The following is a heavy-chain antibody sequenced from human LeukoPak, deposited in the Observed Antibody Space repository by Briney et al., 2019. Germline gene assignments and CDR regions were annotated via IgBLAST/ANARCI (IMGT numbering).Heavy chain of an antibody. CDR1: GFTFSSYG. CDR3: AREPYRRAPNYYYYGMDV. Sequence: GRSLRLSCAASGFTFSSYGMHWVRPATGKGQEWEAVIWYDGSNKYYADSVKGRFTISRDNSKNTLYLQMNSLRAEDTAVYYCAREPYRRAPNYYYYGMDVWGQGATVTVSS. D-gene: IGHD1-14*01. V-gene: IGHV3-33*01. J-gene: IGHJ6*02. CDR2: IWYDGSNK.